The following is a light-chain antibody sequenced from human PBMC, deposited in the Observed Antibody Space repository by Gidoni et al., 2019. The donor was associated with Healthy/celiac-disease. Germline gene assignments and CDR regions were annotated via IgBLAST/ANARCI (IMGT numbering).Light chain of an antibody. J-gene: IGKJ5*01. CDR3: LQTYNVPIT. V-gene: IGKV1-39*01. CDR1: QSISNY. CDR2: AAS. Sequence: DIQMTQSPSSLSASVGDRVTITCRASQSISNYFSWYQQKPGKAPNLLIFAASSLQSGVPSRFSGSGSGTDFTLTITSLQPEDSATDYCLQTYNVPITCGQGTRLEI.